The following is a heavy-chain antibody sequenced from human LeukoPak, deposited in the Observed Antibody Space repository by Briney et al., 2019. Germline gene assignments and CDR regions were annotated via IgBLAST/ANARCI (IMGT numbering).Heavy chain of an antibody. V-gene: IGHV3-30*02. J-gene: IGHJ1*01. CDR3: ARGGKRAVAGTRSPQYFQH. CDR2: IRYDGSNK. Sequence: GGSLRLSCAASGLTFSSYGMHWVRQAPGKGLEWVAHIRYDGSNKYYADSVKGRFTISRDNSKNTLYVQMNSLRAEDTAVYYCARGGKRAVAGTRSPQYFQHWGQGTLVTVSS. D-gene: IGHD6-19*01. CDR1: GLTFSSYG.